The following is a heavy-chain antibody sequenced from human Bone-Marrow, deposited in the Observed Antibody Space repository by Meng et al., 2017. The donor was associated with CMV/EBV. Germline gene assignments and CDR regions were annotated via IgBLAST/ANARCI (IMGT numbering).Heavy chain of an antibody. D-gene: IGHD3-10*01. V-gene: IGHV4-4*01. Sequence: CAVPGDSISSTNRWSWVRQSPGKGLEWVGEISHSGSTNYNPSLESRVTISVDKSKNQFSLKLTSVTAADTAVYFCARDLGFGGFFGYWGQGTLVTVSS. CDR1: GDSISSTNR. CDR3: ARDLGFGGFFGY. J-gene: IGHJ4*02. CDR2: ISHSGST.